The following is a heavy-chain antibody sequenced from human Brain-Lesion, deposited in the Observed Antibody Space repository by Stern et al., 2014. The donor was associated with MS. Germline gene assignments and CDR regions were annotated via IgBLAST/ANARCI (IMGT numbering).Heavy chain of an antibody. V-gene: IGHV4-4*02. CDR3: ARFPASRPHVFDS. CDR1: GGSISSSNW. D-gene: IGHD6-13*01. CDR2: SDHSGST. Sequence: QLQLQESGPGLVKPSGTLSLTCAVSGGSISSSNWWSWVRQSPGKGLEWIGESDHSGSTIYNPSLKSRVPVSVDKSKNRLSLNPRSAPAADTAVYFCARFPASRPHVFDSWGQGTLVTVSS. J-gene: IGHJ4*02.